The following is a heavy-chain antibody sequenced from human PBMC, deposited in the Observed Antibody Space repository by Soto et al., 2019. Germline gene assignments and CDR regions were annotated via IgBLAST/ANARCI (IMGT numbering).Heavy chain of an antibody. CDR3: AHSQLLWFGELPYNWFAP. Sequence: QITLKESGPTLVKPTQTLTLTCTFSGFSLSTSGVGVGWIRQPPGKALEWLALIYWNDDKRYSPSLKSRLTITKDTSKNQVVLTMTNMDPVDTATYYCAHSQLLWFGELPYNWFAPWGQGTLVTVSS. J-gene: IGHJ5*02. D-gene: IGHD3-10*01. V-gene: IGHV2-5*01. CDR1: GFSLSTSGVG. CDR2: IYWNDDK.